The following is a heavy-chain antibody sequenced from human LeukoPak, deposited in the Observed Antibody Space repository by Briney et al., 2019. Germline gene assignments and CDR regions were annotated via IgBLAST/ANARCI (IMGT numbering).Heavy chain of an antibody. CDR3: ARVGLYCSGGSCYVGYFDY. CDR2: ISSSGSTI. V-gene: IGHV3-11*04. J-gene: IGHJ4*02. D-gene: IGHD2-15*01. CDR1: GFSFSDHH. Sequence: GGSLRLSCAASGFSFSDHHMSWIRQAPGKGLEWVSYISSSGSTIYYADSVKGRFTISRDNAKNSLYLQMNSLRAEDTAVYYCARVGLYCSGGSCYVGYFDYWGQGTLVTVSS.